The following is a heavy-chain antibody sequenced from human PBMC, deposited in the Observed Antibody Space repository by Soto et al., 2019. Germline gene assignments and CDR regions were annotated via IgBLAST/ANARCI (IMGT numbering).Heavy chain of an antibody. V-gene: IGHV1-46*03. Sequence: ASVKVSCKASGYTFTSYYIHWVRQAPGQGLEWVGIINPSGGSTSYAQKFQGRVTMTRDTSTSTVYMEVSGLRSEDTAVYYCARDQEPSTLYYDYYYMDVWGKGTTVTSP. J-gene: IGHJ6*03. CDR3: ARDQEPSTLYYDYYYMDV. CDR2: INPSGGST. CDR1: GYTFTSYY.